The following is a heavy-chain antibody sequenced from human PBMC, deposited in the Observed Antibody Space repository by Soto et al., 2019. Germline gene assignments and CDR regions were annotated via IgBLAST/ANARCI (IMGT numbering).Heavy chain of an antibody. Sequence: GGSLRLSCAASGFTFSSYGMHWVRQAPGKGLEWVAVIWYDGSNKYYADSVKGRFTISRDNSKNTLALQMNSLRAEDTAVYYCARDRPGELIYFDYWGQGTLVTVSS. CDR2: IWYDGSNK. CDR3: ARDRPGELIYFDY. J-gene: IGHJ4*02. V-gene: IGHV3-33*01. D-gene: IGHD3-10*01. CDR1: GFTFSSYG.